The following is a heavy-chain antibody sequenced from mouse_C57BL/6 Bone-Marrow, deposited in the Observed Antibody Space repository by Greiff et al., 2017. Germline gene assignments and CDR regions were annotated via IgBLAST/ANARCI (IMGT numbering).Heavy chain of an antibody. J-gene: IGHJ4*01. V-gene: IGHV10-1*01. CDR1: GFSFNTYA. CDR3: VRLNQGAMDY. CDR2: IRSKSNNYAT. Sequence: DVQLVESGGGLVQPKGSLKLSCAASGFSFNTYAMNWVRQAPGKGLEWVARIRSKSNNYATYYADSVKDRFTISRDDSESMLYLQMNNLKTEDTAMYYCVRLNQGAMDYWGQGTSVTVSS.